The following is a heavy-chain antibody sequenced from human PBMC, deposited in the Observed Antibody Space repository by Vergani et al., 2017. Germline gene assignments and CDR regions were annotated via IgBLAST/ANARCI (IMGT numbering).Heavy chain of an antibody. CDR1: GFTFSSYA. CDR2: ISSNGGST. V-gene: IGHV3-64*04. J-gene: IGHJ4*02. D-gene: IGHD3-10*01. Sequence: VQLVESGGGLVQPGGSLRLSCSASGFTFSSYAMHWVRQAPGKGLEYVSAISSNGGSTYYADSVKGRFTISRDNAKNSLYLQMNSLRAEDTALYYCAKDNVGTMVRGYFDYWGQGTLVTVSS. CDR3: AKDNVGTMVRGYFDY.